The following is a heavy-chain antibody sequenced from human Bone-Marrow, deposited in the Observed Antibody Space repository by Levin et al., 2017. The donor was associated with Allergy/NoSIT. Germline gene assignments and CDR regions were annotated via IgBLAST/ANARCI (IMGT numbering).Heavy chain of an antibody. CDR3: ALSKGIAAAGMGYYFDD. CDR2: IIPIFGTP. D-gene: IGHD6-13*01. Sequence: ASVKVSCKASGGTFITNTITWVRQAPGQGLEWMGGIIPIFGTPNYAQQFQGRVTITADRATSTVYMELSSLRSDDTALYYCALSKGIAAAGMGYYFDDWGQGTQVTVSS. J-gene: IGHJ4*02. V-gene: IGHV1-69*06. CDR1: GGTFITNT.